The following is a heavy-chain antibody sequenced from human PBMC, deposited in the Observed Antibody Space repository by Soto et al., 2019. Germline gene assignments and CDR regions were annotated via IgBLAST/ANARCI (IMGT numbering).Heavy chain of an antibody. D-gene: IGHD3-22*01. CDR3: ARDRGPSSGYYPYWFDP. CDR1: GGTFSSYA. Sequence: QVQLVQSGAEVKKPGSSVKVSCKASGGTFSSYAISWVRQAPGQGLEWMGEIIPIFGTANYAQKFQGRVTVTADESTSTAYMALSRLRSEDTAVYYCARDRGPSSGYYPYWFDPWGQGTLVTVSS. V-gene: IGHV1-69*12. J-gene: IGHJ5*02. CDR2: IIPIFGTA.